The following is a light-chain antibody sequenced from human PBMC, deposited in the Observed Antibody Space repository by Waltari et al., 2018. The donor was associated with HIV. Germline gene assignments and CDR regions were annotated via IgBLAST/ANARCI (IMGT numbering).Light chain of an antibody. Sequence: QTVVTQEPSFSVSPGATVTLTCGLRPGSGSTTYYPSWYQPTPGQAPRTLLYNTDTRSSGVPDRFSGSIVGDKAVLTITGAQADDECDYYCALYMGSGVWVFGGGTTLTVL. CDR1: PGSGSTTYY. J-gene: IGLJ3*02. V-gene: IGLV8-61*01. CDR3: ALYMGSGVWV. CDR2: NTD.